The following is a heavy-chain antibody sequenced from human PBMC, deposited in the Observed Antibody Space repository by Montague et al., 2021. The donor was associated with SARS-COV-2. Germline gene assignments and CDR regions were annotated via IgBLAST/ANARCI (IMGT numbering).Heavy chain of an antibody. D-gene: IGHD6-19*01. CDR3: ARGAPGGYDSDWYGDAFDI. V-gene: IGHV4-4*02. J-gene: IGHJ3*02. CDR1: GDSITTTNW. CDR2: IFHSGTT. Sequence: SETLSLTCTVSGDSITTTNWWSWIRQSPGKGLEWIGEIFHSGTTNYTPSLKSRVSMSVDKSTNQFSLKLDSLTAADTALYFCARGAPGGYDSDWYGDAFDIWGRGTMVVVSS.